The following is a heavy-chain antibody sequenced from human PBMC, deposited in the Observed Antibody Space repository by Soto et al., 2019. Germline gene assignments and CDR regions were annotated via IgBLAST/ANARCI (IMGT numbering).Heavy chain of an antibody. Sequence: ASVNVSFKASGYTFTSYYMHWVRQAPGQGLEWMGIINPSGGSTSYAQKFQGRVTMTRDTSTSTVYMELSSLRSEDTAVYYCARDPYVAYDSSGYYGDAFDILG. CDR1: GYTFTSYY. CDR2: INPSGGST. J-gene: IGHJ3*02. D-gene: IGHD3-22*01. CDR3: ARDPYVAYDSSGYYGDAFDI. V-gene: IGHV1-46*01.